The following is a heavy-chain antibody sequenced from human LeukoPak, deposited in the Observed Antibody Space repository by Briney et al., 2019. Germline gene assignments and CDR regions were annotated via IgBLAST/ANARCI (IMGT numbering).Heavy chain of an antibody. V-gene: IGHV3-23*01. CDR3: ARGHKDDILTGHSSDY. CDR1: GFTFSSYA. J-gene: IGHJ4*02. CDR2: ISGSGGST. D-gene: IGHD3-9*01. Sequence: PGGSLRLSCAASGFTFSSYAMSWVRQAPGKGLEWVSAISGSGGSTYYADSVKGRFTISRDNSKNTLYLQMNSLRAEDTAVYYCARGHKDDILTGHSSDYWGQGTLVTVSS.